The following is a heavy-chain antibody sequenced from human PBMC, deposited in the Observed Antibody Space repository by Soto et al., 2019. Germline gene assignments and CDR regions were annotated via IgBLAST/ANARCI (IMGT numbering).Heavy chain of an antibody. V-gene: IGHV1-8*01. Sequence: QVQLVQSGAEVKKPGASVKVSCKASGYTFTSYDINWVRQATGQGLEWMGWMNPNSGNTGYAQKFQARVTMTRNTSISTAYMELSSPRSEDTAVYYCARWPDGDYYYGMDVWGQGTTVTVSS. J-gene: IGHJ6*02. CDR3: ARWPDGDYYYGMDV. D-gene: IGHD3-3*01. CDR2: MNPNSGNT. CDR1: GYTFTSYD.